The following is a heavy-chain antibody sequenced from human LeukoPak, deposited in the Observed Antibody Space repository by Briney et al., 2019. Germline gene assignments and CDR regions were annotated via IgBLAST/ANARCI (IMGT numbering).Heavy chain of an antibody. CDR2: ITAYNDNT. CDR1: GYTFTSYG. V-gene: IGHV1-18*01. D-gene: IGHD3-10*01. Sequence: ASGKVSFKASGYTFTSYGISWVRQAPGQGLEWMGWITAYNDNTNYAQKLQGRVTMTTDTSTSTAYMELRSLRSDDTAVYYCARALLWFGEPSHIDYWGQGTLVTASS. CDR3: ARALLWFGEPSHIDY. J-gene: IGHJ4*02.